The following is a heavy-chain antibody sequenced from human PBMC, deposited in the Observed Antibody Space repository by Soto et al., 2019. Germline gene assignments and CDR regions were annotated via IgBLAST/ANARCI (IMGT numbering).Heavy chain of an antibody. CDR1: GYXFTTYW. V-gene: IGHV5-51*01. CDR3: ARRGAPWYFDL. D-gene: IGHD3-16*01. J-gene: IGHJ2*01. CDR2: IYPGDSDT. Sequence: PXEXLKIYCKCSGYXFTTYWIAWVRQMPGKGLEWMGIIYPGDSDTRYSPSFQGQVTFSAEKSFSTAYLKWSRLKASDTAMYYCARRGAPWYFDLWGRGTLGTVS.